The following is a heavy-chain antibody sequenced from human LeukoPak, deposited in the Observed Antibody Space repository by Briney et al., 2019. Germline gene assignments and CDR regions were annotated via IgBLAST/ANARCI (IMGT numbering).Heavy chain of an antibody. J-gene: IGHJ4*02. CDR2: ISVYNGNT. D-gene: IGHD3-10*01. CDR3: ARDFRITYYYGSGSYYLDY. CDR1: GYTFTSYG. V-gene: IGHV1-18*01. Sequence: ASVKVSCKASGYTFTSYGITLARQAPGQGLEWMGWISVYNGNTNYKQKFQGRAAMATDTSTCTAYMELRSLRSDDTAVYYCARDFRITYYYGSGSYYLDYWGQGTLVTVSS.